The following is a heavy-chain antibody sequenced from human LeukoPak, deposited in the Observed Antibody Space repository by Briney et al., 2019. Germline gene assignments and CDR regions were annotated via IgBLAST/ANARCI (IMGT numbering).Heavy chain of an antibody. CDR2: INPSSGGT. CDR3: ARVMPYTIFGVVSNSFDY. Sequence: ASVKVSCKASGYTFTGYYMHWVRQAPGQGLERMGWINPSSGGTNYAQKFQGRVTMTRDTSISTAYMELSRLRSDDTAVYYCARVMPYTIFGVVSNSFDYWGQGTLVTVSS. J-gene: IGHJ4*02. CDR1: GYTFTGYY. D-gene: IGHD3-3*01. V-gene: IGHV1-2*02.